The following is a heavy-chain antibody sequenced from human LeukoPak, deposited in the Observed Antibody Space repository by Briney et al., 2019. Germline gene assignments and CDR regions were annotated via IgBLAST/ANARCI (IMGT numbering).Heavy chain of an antibody. D-gene: IGHD6-6*01. CDR2: VSARGEST. J-gene: IGHJ6*02. CDR1: GFTFSSYA. Sequence: PGGSLRLSCAASGFTFSSYAITWVRQAPGKGLEWVSAVSARGESTYSADSLKGRFTTSRDNSENTLYLQMNSLRVEDTAVYYCAKDTSASSPPYAMDVWGQGTTVTVSS. V-gene: IGHV3-23*01. CDR3: AKDTSASSPPYAMDV.